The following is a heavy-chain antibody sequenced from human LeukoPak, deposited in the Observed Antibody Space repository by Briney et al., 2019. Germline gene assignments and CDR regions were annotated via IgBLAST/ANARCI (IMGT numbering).Heavy chain of an antibody. CDR3: ARDYGFGESPLYYFDY. CDR1: GFTFSSFG. V-gene: IGHV3-33*01. CDR2: IWFDGKNE. Sequence: GGSLRLSCAASGFTFSSFGMHWVRQAPGKGLEWVADIWFDGKNEHFADSVKGRFTISRDNSKNTLYLQMNSLRAEDTAVYYCARDYGFGESPLYYFDYWGQGTLVTVSS. J-gene: IGHJ4*02. D-gene: IGHD3-10*01.